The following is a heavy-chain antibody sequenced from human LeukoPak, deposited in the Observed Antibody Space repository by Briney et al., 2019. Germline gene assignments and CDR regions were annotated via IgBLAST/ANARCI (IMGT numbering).Heavy chain of an antibody. CDR1: GYSFTSYW. J-gene: IGHJ5*02. CDR2: IYPGDSDT. Sequence: GESLKISCKGSGYSFTSYWIGWVRQMPGKGLEWMGIIYPGDSDTRYSPSFQGQVTISADKSISTAYLQWSSLKASDTAMYYCARQQDYYDSGGYYYGNWFDPWGQGTLVTVSS. V-gene: IGHV5-51*01. D-gene: IGHD3-22*01. CDR3: ARQQDYYDSGGYYYGNWFDP.